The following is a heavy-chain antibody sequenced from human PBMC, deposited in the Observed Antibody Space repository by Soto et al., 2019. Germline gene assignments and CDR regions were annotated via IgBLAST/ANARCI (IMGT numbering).Heavy chain of an antibody. CDR1: GFTFSSYA. J-gene: IGHJ4*02. CDR2: ITVSGGST. V-gene: IGHV3-23*01. Sequence: GGSLRLSCAASGFTFSSYAMVWVRQAPGKGLEWVSGITVSGGSTFYADSVKGRFTISRDNSKNTLYLQMSSLRAEDTAVYYCAKDRRITIFGVGPIPGYWGQGTLVTVSS. D-gene: IGHD3-3*01. CDR3: AKDRRITIFGVGPIPGY.